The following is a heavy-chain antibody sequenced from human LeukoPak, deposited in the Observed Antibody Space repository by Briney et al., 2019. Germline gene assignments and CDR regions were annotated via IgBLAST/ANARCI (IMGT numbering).Heavy chain of an antibody. CDR2: IISSSSYI. CDR3: SRDLSSYCFDP. Sequence: GGPLRLSCAAPGSPFSSYSMNWVRQAPGKGLEWVSSIISSSSYIYYAHPVKGRPTISRDNTKNSMYMQIHSQRAQYTAVYCCSRDLSSYCFDPWGQGTLVTVSS. J-gene: IGHJ5*02. V-gene: IGHV3-21*01. D-gene: IGHD6-13*01. CDR1: GSPFSSYS.